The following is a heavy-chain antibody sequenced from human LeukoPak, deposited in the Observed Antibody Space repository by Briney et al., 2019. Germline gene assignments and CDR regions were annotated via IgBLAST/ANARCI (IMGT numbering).Heavy chain of an antibody. J-gene: IGHJ4*02. Sequence: LPGGSLRLSCAASGFTFSSYAMHWVRQAPGKGLEWVAVISYDGSNKYYADSVKGRFTISRDNSKNTLYLQMNSLRAEDTAVYYCARDGAESYFDYWGQGTLVTVSS. CDR1: GFTFSSYA. CDR2: ISYDGSNK. CDR3: ARDGAESYFDY. V-gene: IGHV3-30-3*01.